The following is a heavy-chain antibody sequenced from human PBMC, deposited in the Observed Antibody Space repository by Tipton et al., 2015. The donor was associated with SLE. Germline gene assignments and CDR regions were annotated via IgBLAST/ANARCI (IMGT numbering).Heavy chain of an antibody. CDR3: ATNAQQQLVWDD. CDR2: ISYDGMRP. V-gene: IGHV3-30*04. J-gene: IGHJ4*02. Sequence: SLRLSCAASGFKFGSYAMHWVRQAPGRGLEWVAVISYDGMRPYYADSVKGRFTLSRDNSKNTLYLQMNSLRAEDTAVYYCATNAQQQLVWDDWGQGTLVTVSS. CDR1: GFKFGSYA. D-gene: IGHD6-13*01.